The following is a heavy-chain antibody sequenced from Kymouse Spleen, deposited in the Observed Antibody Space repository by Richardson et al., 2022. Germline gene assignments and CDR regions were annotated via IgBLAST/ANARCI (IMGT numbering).Heavy chain of an antibody. J-gene: IGHJ5*02. CDR3: ARDQLELRGNWFDP. D-gene: IGHD1-7*01. CDR2: IKQDGSEK. Sequence: EVQLVESGGGLVQPGGSLRLSCAASGFTFSSYWMSWVRQAPGKGLEWVANIKQDGSEKYYVDSVKGRFTISRDNAKNSLYLQMNSLRAEDTAVYYCARDQLELRGNWFDPWGQGTLVTVSS. CDR1: GFTFSSYW. V-gene: IGHV3-7*01.